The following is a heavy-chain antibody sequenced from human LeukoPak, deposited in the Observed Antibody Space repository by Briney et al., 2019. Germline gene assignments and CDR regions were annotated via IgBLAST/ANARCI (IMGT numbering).Heavy chain of an antibody. J-gene: IGHJ4*02. CDR1: GFPFSSYA. Sequence: GSLRLSFAASGFPFSSYAMSWVRQAPGKGLEWGSAISGSGGSTYYADSVKGRFTISRDNSKNTLYLQMNSLRAEDTAVYYCAKDWSRIEVAGQETWGQGTVVTVSS. V-gene: IGHV3-23*01. CDR2: ISGSGGST. CDR3: AKDWSRIEVAGQET. D-gene: IGHD6-19*01.